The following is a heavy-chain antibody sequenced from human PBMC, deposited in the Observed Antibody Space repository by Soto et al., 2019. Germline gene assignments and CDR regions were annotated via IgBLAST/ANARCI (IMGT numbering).Heavy chain of an antibody. CDR1: GYTFTSYA. CDR3: ARDYYYDSSGYYRYFDL. CDR2: INAGNGNT. D-gene: IGHD3-22*01. Sequence: ASVKVSCKASGYTFTSYAMHWVRQAPGQRLEWMGWINAGNGNTKYSQKFQGRVTITRDTSASTAYMELSSLRSEDTAVYYCARDYYYDSSGYYRYFDLWGRGTLVTVS. V-gene: IGHV1-3*01. J-gene: IGHJ2*01.